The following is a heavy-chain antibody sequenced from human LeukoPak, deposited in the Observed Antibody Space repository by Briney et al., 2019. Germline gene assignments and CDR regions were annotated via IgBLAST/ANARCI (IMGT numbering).Heavy chain of an antibody. CDR1: GGSISSGGYY. CDR3: ARGSRARSGYDYASGYYYYMDV. D-gene: IGHD5-12*01. Sequence: PSETLSLTCTVSGGSISSGGYYWSWIRQHPGKGLEWIGYIYYSGSTYYNPSLKSRVTISVDTSKNQFSLKLSSETAADTAVYYCARGSRARSGYDYASGYYYYMDVWGKGTTVTVSS. J-gene: IGHJ6*03. V-gene: IGHV4-31*03. CDR2: IYYSGST.